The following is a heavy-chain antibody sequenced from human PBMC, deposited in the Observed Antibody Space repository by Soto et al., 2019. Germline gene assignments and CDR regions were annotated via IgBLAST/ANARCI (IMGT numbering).Heavy chain of an antibody. Sequence: SETLSLTCAVYGGSFSGYYWSWIRQPPGKGLEWIGEINHSGSTNYNPSLKSRVTISVDNSKNQFSLKLSSVTAADTVVYYCARDRLRFNYYGMDVWGQGTTVTVSS. CDR2: INHSGST. D-gene: IGHD3-3*01. CDR3: ARDRLRFNYYGMDV. CDR1: GGSFSGYY. V-gene: IGHV4-34*01. J-gene: IGHJ6*02.